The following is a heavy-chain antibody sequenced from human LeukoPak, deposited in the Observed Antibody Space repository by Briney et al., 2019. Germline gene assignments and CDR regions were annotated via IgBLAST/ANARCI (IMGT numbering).Heavy chain of an antibody. Sequence: SETLSLTCTVSGGSISSYYWSWIRQPPGKGLEWIGYIYYSGSTNYNPSLKSRVTISVDTSKNQFSLKLSSVTAADTAVYYCARLPRLGGYGSGSYIVWYGMDVWGQGTTVTVSS. J-gene: IGHJ6*02. CDR3: ARLPRLGGYGSGSYIVWYGMDV. V-gene: IGHV4-59*08. CDR2: IYYSGST. CDR1: GGSISSYY. D-gene: IGHD3-10*01.